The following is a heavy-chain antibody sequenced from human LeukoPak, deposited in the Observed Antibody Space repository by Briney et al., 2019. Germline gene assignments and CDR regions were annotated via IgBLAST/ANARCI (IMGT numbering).Heavy chain of an antibody. V-gene: IGHV4-34*01. J-gene: IGHJ4*02. CDR3: ARSLVQHQIDY. CDR1: GESFSGYY. D-gene: IGHD2-8*02. CDR2: INHSGST. Sequence: SETLSLTCAVYGESFSGYYWSWIRQPPGKGLEWIGEINHSGSTNYNPSLKSRVTVSVDTSKNQFSLKLSSVTAADTAVYYCARSLVQHQIDYWGQGTLVTVSS.